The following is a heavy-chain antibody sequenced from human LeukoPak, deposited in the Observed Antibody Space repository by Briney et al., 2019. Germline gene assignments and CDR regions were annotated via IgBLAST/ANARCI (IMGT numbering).Heavy chain of an antibody. CDR3: AKEGLGRYQRLHFDH. V-gene: IGHV3-30*18. J-gene: IGHJ4*02. D-gene: IGHD2-2*01. CDR1: GFTFSSYA. CDR2: MSKDGTNK. Sequence: GGSLRLSCAASGFTFSSYAMSWVRQAPGKGLEWAAVMSKDGTNKYYADSVKGRFTVSRDDSKNTLFLQMDSLRPEDTAVYYCAKEGLGRYQRLHFDHWGQGTLVTVSS.